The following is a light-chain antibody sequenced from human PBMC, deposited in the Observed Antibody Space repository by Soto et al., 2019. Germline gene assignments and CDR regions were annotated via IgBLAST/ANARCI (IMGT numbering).Light chain of an antibody. CDR1: QSISSY. V-gene: IGKV3-11*01. Sequence: EIVLTQSPATLSLSPGERATLSCRASQSISSYLAWYQQKPGQPPRLLIYDASNRATGIPARFSGGGSGTDFTLTISSLEPDDFAVYYCQHRSNWRFAFGPGTKVDIK. CDR2: DAS. J-gene: IGKJ3*01. CDR3: QHRSNWRFA.